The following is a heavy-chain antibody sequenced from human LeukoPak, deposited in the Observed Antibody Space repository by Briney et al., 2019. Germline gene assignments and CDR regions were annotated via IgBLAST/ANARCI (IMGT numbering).Heavy chain of an antibody. CDR2: IYPDDSDI. V-gene: IGHV5-51*01. D-gene: IGHD5-18*01. CDR1: GYRFTNYW. J-gene: IGHJ3*02. Sequence: GESLKISCKGSGYRFTNYWIGWVRQMPGKGLECMGIIYPDDSDIRYSPSFQGQVTISADKSVSTAYLQWSSLKASDTAIYYCARHTRGVDTALVQDAFDIWSQGTRVTVSS. CDR3: ARHTRGVDTALVQDAFDI.